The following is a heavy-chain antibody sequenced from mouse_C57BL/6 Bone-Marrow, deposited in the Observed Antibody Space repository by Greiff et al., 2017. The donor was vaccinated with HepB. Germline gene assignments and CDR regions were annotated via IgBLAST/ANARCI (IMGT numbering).Heavy chain of an antibody. CDR1: GFTFSDFY. Sequence: EVHLVESGGGLVQSGRSLRLSCATSGFTFSDFYMEWVRQAPGKGLEWIAASRNKANDYTTEYSASVKGRFIVSRDTSQSILYLQMNALRAEDTAIYDGARDGGDGYDGVAYWGQGTLVTVSA. CDR3: ARDGGDGYDGVAY. D-gene: IGHD2-2*01. V-gene: IGHV7-1*01. J-gene: IGHJ3*01. CDR2: SRNKANDYTT.